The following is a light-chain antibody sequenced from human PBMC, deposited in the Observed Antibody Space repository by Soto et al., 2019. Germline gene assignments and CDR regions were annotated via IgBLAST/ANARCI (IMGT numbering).Light chain of an antibody. CDR1: QSVRSS. Sequence: EIVMTQSPGTLSVSPGERATLFCRASQSVRSSLAWYQQKPSQAPRLFIYDASTRATGIPARFSGSGSGTEFTLTISSLQSEDFAVYYCQQYNSWPETFGQGTKVDIK. CDR2: DAS. V-gene: IGKV3-15*01. CDR3: QQYNSWPET. J-gene: IGKJ1*01.